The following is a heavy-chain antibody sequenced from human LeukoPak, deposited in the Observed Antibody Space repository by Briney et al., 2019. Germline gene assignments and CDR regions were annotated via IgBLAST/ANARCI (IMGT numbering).Heavy chain of an antibody. CDR2: ISGSGGST. D-gene: IGHD3-16*02. V-gene: IGHV3-23*01. CDR1: GFTFSSYG. CDR3: AKGAYDYVWGSYRYNNWFDP. J-gene: IGHJ5*02. Sequence: GGSLRLSCAASGFTFSSYGMSWVRQAPGKGLEWVSAISGSGGSTYYADSVKGRFTISRDNSKNTLYLQMNSLRAEDTAVYYCAKGAYDYVWGSYRYNNWFDPWGQGTLVTVSS.